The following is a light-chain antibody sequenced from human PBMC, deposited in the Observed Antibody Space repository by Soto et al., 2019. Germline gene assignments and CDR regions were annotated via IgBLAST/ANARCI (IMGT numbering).Light chain of an antibody. Sequence: QSALTQPASVSGSPGQSITISCTGTSTDVGNYDYVSWYQQRPGKAPKLMIYEVSNRPSGVSNRFSGSKSGNTASLTISGLQAEDEADYYCSSYTSSSTVEFGGGTKVTVL. CDR3: SSYTSSSTVE. CDR2: EVS. V-gene: IGLV2-14*01. J-gene: IGLJ2*01. CDR1: STDVGNYDY.